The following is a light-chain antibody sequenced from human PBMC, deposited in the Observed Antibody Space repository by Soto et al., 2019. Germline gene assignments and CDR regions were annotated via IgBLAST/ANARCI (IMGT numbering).Light chain of an antibody. V-gene: IGKV3-20*01. J-gene: IGKJ1*01. Sequence: EIELPLSPGTLSLSPGERATLSCRASQSVSSSYLAWYQQKPGQAPRLLIYGASSRATGIPDRFSGSGSGTDFTLTISRLEPEDFAVYYCQQYGSSSWTFGQGTKVDIK. CDR1: QSVSSSY. CDR2: GAS. CDR3: QQYGSSSWT.